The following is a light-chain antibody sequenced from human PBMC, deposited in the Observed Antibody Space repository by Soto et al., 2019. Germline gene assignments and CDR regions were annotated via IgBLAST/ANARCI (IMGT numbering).Light chain of an antibody. CDR3: QQSGSSRFT. V-gene: IGKV3-20*01. CDR1: QSISSSY. CDR2: GAS. J-gene: IGKJ3*01. Sequence: EIVLTQSPGTLSLSPGERATLSCRASQSISSSYLAWYQQKPGQAPRLLVYGASSRATGIPDRFSGSGSGTDFTLTISRREPEDFAVYYCQQSGSSRFTFGPGTKVDI.